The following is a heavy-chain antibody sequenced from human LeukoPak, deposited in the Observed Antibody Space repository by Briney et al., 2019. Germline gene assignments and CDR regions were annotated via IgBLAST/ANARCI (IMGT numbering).Heavy chain of an antibody. CDR3: AKDRRAGSYDY. J-gene: IGHJ4*02. V-gene: IGHV3-23*01. CDR2: ISGSGGST. Sequence: GGSLRLSCTASGFTFSSYGMTCVRQAPGKGLEWVSAISGSGGSTYYADSVKGRFTISRDNSKNTLYLQMNSLRAEDTAVYYCAKDRRAGSYDYWGQGTLVAVSP. D-gene: IGHD3-10*01. CDR1: GFTFSSYG.